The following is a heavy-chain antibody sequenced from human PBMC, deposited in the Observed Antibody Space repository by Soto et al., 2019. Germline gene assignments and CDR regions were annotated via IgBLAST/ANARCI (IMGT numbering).Heavy chain of an antibody. CDR3: ARWLTRTAVRRDY. CDR1: AFTVSSNY. J-gene: IGHJ4*02. D-gene: IGHD6-19*01. Sequence: GXPLRLSFSAPAFTVSSNYMSWVGRARGKGLEWVSVIYSGGSTYYADSVKGRFTISRDNSKNTLYLQMNSLRAEDTAVYYCARWLTRTAVRRDYWGQGTLVSVSS. CDR2: IYSGGST. V-gene: IGHV3-66*01.